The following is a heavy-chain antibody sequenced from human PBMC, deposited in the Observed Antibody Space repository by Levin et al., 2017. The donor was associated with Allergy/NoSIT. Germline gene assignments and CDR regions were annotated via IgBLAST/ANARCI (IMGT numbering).Heavy chain of an antibody. J-gene: IGHJ4*02. Sequence: GGSLRLSCAASGFTFSIYAMSWVRQAPGKGLEWVSGISGSGGSTNHADPVKGRFTISRDNSKNTLYLQMNSLRAEDTAVYYCAKGLHSSSWSSGYYFDYWGQGTLVTVSS. V-gene: IGHV3-23*01. CDR1: GFTFSIYA. CDR2: ISGSGGST. CDR3: AKGLHSSSWSSGYYFDY. D-gene: IGHD6-13*01.